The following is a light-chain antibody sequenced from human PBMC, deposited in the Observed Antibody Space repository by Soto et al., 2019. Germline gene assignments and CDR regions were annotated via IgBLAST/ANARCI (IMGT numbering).Light chain of an antibody. Sequence: QSVLTQPASVSGSPGQSIAISCTGTSTDVGGYNYVSWYQQHPGKPPKLMIYEVSNRPSGVSNRFSGSKSGNTASLTISGLQAEDEADYYCSSYTGSSTVVFGGGTQLTVL. CDR3: SSYTGSSTVV. J-gene: IGLJ3*02. V-gene: IGLV2-14*01. CDR2: EVS. CDR1: STDVGGYNY.